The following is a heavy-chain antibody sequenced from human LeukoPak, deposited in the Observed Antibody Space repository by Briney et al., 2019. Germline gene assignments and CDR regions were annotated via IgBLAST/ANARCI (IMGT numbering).Heavy chain of an antibody. Sequence: ASVKVSCKASGYTFTGYYMHWVRQAPGQGLEWMGWINPNSGGTNYAQKFQGRVTMTRDMSTCTDYMELSSLRSEDTAVYYCARDNSVEDTAWWFDPWGQGTLVTVSS. CDR1: GYTFTGYY. CDR3: ARDNSVEDTAWWFDP. CDR2: INPNSGGT. V-gene: IGHV1-2*02. J-gene: IGHJ5*02. D-gene: IGHD4-23*01.